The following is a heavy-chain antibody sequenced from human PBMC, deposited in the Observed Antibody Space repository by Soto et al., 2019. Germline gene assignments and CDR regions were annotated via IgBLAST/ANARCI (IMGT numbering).Heavy chain of an antibody. Sequence: QVQLVQSGAEVRKPGSSVKVSCKASGGTFSSDAISWVRQAPGQGLEWMGGIIPMFGTENYSEKFHERVTITADESTSTAYMEVSSLRSEDTAVYYFAKAVERATAPLTTRGQGTVVIVSS. J-gene: IGHJ4*02. D-gene: IGHD1-1*01. CDR3: AKAVERATAPLTT. CDR1: GGTFSSDA. V-gene: IGHV1-69*01. CDR2: IIPMFGTE.